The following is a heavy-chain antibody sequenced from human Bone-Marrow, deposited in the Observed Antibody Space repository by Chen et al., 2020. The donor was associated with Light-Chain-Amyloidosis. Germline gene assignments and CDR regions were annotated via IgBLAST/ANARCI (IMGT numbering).Heavy chain of an antibody. CDR3: AREGIVVTDRRADV. V-gene: IGHV3-11*01. J-gene: IGHJ3*01. D-gene: IGHD1-26*01. CDR1: GFRLSFSDYY. CDR2: ISQNGINS. Sequence: QEHVVESGGGLVKAGGSLRLSCATSGFRLSFSDYYMSWIRQAPGKWLEWVSSISQNGINSDYAESVQGRFTISRDNANNVLFLQMNSLRAGDTGIYYCAREGIVVTDRRADVWGQGTKVTVSS.